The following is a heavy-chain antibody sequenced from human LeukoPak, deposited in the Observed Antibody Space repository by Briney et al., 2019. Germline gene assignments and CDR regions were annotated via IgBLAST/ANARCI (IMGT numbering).Heavy chain of an antibody. J-gene: IGHJ6*03. CDR3: ARIPGRLRADYYYYYMDV. CDR2: ISAYNGNT. V-gene: IGHV1-18*04. D-gene: IGHD5-12*01. CDR1: GYTFTGYY. Sequence: ASVKVSCKASGYTFTGYYIHWVRQAPGQGLEWMGWISAYNGNTNYAQKLQGRVTMTTDTSTSTAYMELRSLRSDDTAVYYCARIPGRLRADYYYYYMDVWGKGTTVTVSS.